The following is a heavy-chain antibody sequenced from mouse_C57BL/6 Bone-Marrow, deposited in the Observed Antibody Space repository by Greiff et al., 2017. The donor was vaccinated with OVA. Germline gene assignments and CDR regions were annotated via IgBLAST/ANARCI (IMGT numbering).Heavy chain of an antibody. V-gene: IGHV5-17*01. D-gene: IGHD1-1*01. CDR2: ISSGSSTI. CDR3: ASEVYYGYYAMDY. Sequence: EVQRVESGGGLVKPGGSLKLSCAASGFTFSDYGMHWVRQAPEKGLEWVAYISSGSSTIYYADTVKGRFTISRDNAKNTLFLQMTSLRSEDTAMYYCASEVYYGYYAMDYWGQGTSVTVSS. CDR1: GFTFSDYG. J-gene: IGHJ4*01.